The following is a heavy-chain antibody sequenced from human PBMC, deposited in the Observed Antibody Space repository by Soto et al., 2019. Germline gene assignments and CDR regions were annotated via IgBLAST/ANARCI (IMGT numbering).Heavy chain of an antibody. CDR1: GYTFTGYY. CDR3: ARDLSGVRGPIF. J-gene: IGHJ4*02. V-gene: IGHV1-2*02. D-gene: IGHD3-10*01. Sequence: QVQVVQSGAEVKKPGASVKVSCKASGYTFTGYYMHWVRRAPGQGLEWMGWINPESGVTNYAQKFQGRVTMTRDTSISTVHMELYRLRHDDSALYYCARDLSGVRGPIFWGQGTLVSVSS. CDR2: INPESGVT.